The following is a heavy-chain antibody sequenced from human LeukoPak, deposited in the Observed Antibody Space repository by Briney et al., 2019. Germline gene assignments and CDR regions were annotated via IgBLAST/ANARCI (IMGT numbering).Heavy chain of an antibody. V-gene: IGHV6-1*01. CDR2: TYYRSKWYS. D-gene: IGHD3-9*01. CDR1: GDSVSSYRAA. J-gene: IGHJ4*02. Sequence: SQTLSLTCAISGDSVSSYRAAWNWIRQSPSRGLEWLGRTYYRSKWYSDYAVSVKARITIIPDPSKNHFSLHLDSVTPEDTAVYFCTRVVEDYDILTGSPKGDNYFDSWGQGTLVTVSS. CDR3: TRVVEDYDILTGSPKGDNYFDS.